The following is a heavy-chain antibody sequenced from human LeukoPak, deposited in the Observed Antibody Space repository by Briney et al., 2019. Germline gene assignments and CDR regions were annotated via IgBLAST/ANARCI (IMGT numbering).Heavy chain of an antibody. CDR1: GFTFSSYS. CDR2: ISSSSSTI. J-gene: IGHJ3*02. Sequence: GGSLRLSCAASGFTFSSYSMNWVRQAPGKGLEWVSYISSSSSTIYYADSVKGRFTISRDNAKNSLYLQMNSLRAEDTAVYYCARDLRKYYYDSSGYPDHDAFDIWGQGTMVTVPS. CDR3: ARDLRKYYYDSSGYPDHDAFDI. V-gene: IGHV3-48*04. D-gene: IGHD3-22*01.